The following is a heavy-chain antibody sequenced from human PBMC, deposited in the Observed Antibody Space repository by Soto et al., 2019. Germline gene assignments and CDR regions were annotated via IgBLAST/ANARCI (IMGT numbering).Heavy chain of an antibody. CDR1: GFTFSSHA. CDR2: ISYDGSNK. D-gene: IGHD1-1*01. V-gene: IGHV3-30-3*01. Sequence: QVQLVESGGGAVQPGRSLRLSCAASGFTFSSHAMHWVRQAPGKGLECVAIISYDGSNKYYGDSVRGRLTISRDKSKNTIYLQMNSLRAEDTAVYYCARDQTAITTTGGGRIDYWGQGTLVTVSS. CDR3: ARDQTAITTTGGGRIDY. J-gene: IGHJ4*02.